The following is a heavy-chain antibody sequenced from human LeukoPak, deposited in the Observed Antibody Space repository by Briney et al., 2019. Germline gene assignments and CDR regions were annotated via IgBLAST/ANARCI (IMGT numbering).Heavy chain of an antibody. CDR2: IWDVGSNK. Sequence: GGSLRLSCVASGFTFSNYGMHWVRQAPGKGREWVAVIWDVGSNKYYTDSVKGRFSMSRDTSTNTLYLRMNSLRAEDTSVYYCAGNYGHYYCDYWGQGTLVTVSS. CDR1: GFTFSNYG. D-gene: IGHD3-10*01. CDR3: AGNYGHYYCDY. V-gene: IGHV3-33*01. J-gene: IGHJ4*02.